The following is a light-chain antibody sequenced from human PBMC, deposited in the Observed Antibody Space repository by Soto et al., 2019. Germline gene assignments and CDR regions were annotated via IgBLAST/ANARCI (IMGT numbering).Light chain of an antibody. CDR1: QSVSSSY. CDR2: GAS. CDR3: QQYGSSPRT. J-gene: IGKJ1*01. V-gene: IGKV3-20*01. Sequence: EIVLTQSPGTLSLSPGERATLSCRASQSVSSSYLAGYQQKPGQAPRLLIYGASSRATGIPDRFSGSGSGTDFTLTIRRLEPEDFAVYYCQQYGSSPRTFGQGTKVDIK.